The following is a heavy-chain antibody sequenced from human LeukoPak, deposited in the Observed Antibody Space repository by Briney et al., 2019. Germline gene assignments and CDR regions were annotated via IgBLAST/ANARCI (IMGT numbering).Heavy chain of an antibody. CDR2: ISSSSSTI. CDR3: AGDGSDY. CDR1: GFTFSTYS. Sequence: GGSLRLSFAASGFTFSTYSMNWVRQAPGKGLEWVSYISSSSSTIYYADSVKGRFTISRDNAKNSLYLQLNSLRAEDTAVYYCAGDGSDYWGQGTLVTVSS. J-gene: IGHJ4*02. D-gene: IGHD3-10*01. V-gene: IGHV3-48*04.